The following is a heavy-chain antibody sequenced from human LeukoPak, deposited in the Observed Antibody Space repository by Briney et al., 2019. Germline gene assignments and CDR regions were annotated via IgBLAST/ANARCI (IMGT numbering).Heavy chain of an antibody. Sequence: QPGGSLRLSCSASGLTFRSYTMSWVRQAPGKGLEWVSAISGSGGSTYYADSVRGRFTISRDNSKNTLYLQMNSLRAEDTAVYYCAKAEWLYYFDYWGQGTLVTVSS. V-gene: IGHV3-23*01. CDR3: AKAEWLYYFDY. D-gene: IGHD3-3*01. CDR1: GLTFRSYT. J-gene: IGHJ4*02. CDR2: ISGSGGST.